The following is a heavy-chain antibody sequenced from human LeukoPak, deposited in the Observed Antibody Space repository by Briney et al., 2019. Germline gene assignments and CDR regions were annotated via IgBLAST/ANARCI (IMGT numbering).Heavy chain of an antibody. CDR3: ARQCSSTSCTDY. D-gene: IGHD2-2*01. V-gene: IGHV1-46*01. CDR1: GYTFTSYY. Sequence: ASAKVSCKASGYTFTSYYMHWVRQAPGQGLEWMGIINPSGGSTTYAQKFQGRVTMTRDTSTSTVYMELSSLRSEDTAVYYCARQCSSTSCTDYWGQGALVTVSS. CDR2: INPSGGST. J-gene: IGHJ4*02.